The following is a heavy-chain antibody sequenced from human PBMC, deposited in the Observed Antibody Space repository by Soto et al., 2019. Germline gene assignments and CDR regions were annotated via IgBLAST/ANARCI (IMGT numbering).Heavy chain of an antibody. V-gene: IGHV3-21*01. D-gene: IGHD2-21*02. Sequence: GGSLRLSCGASGFSFSTYSIHWVRQAPGKGLEWVSSIGRRSDIYYADSVKGRFTISRDNAKNSVSLQMNSLRDEDTAVYYCAREETAWPLAYGLDVWGQGTTVTVLL. CDR2: IGRRSDI. J-gene: IGHJ6*02. CDR3: AREETAWPLAYGLDV. CDR1: GFSFSTYS.